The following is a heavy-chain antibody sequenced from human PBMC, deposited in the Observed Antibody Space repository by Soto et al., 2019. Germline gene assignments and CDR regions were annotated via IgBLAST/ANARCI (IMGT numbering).Heavy chain of an antibody. D-gene: IGHD4-17*01. CDR2: IKTKADGGTP. CDR1: ELTLSNAC. Sequence: LSLTCVASELTLSNACMSWVRQAPGKGLEWVGLIKTKADGGTPDYAAPVKGRFTISRDDSKDTLYLEMNSLETEDTAVYYCGDPDYPGYWGQGTLVTVSS. V-gene: IGHV3-15*01. CDR3: GDPDYPGY. J-gene: IGHJ4*02.